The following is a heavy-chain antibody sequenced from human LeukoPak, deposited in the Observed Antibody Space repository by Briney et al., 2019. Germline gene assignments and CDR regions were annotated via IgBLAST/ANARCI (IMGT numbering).Heavy chain of an antibody. CDR2: IIPILGIA. V-gene: IGHV1-69*04. CDR3: ARDRHRYCSSTSCYTFDY. CDR1: GGTFSSYA. Sequence: ASVKVSCKASGGTFSSYAISWVRQAPGQGLEWMGRIIPILGIANYAQKFQGRVTITADKSTSTAYMELSSLRSEDTAVYYCARDRHRYCSSTSCYTFDYWGQGTLVTVSS. D-gene: IGHD2-2*02. J-gene: IGHJ4*02.